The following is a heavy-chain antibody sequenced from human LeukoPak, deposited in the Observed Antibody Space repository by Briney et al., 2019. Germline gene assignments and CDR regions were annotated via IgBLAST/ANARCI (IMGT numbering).Heavy chain of an antibody. V-gene: IGHV1-46*01. CDR1: GYTFTSYY. CDR2: INPSGGST. J-gene: IGHJ6*04. D-gene: IGHD6-19*01. CDR3: ARDGGIAVAGRTLAYGMDV. Sequence: ASVKVSCKASGYTFTSYYMHWVRQAPGQGLEWMGIINPSGGSTSYAQKFQGRVTMTRDTSTSTVYMELSSPRSEDTAVYYCARDGGIAVAGRTLAYGMDVWGKGTTVTVSS.